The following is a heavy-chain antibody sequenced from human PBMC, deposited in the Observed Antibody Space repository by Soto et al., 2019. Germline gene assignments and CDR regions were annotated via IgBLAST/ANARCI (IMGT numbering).Heavy chain of an antibody. V-gene: IGHV1-69*13. J-gene: IGHJ6*02. Sequence: QLHLVQSGPEVEKPGASVKVSCEASGGTFSSYAISWVRQAPGQGLEWMGGIIPIFGTANYAQKFQGRVTITADESTSTAYMELSSLRSEDTAVYYCARETPGSYSYYYGMDVWGQGTTVTVSS. CDR2: IIPIFGTA. CDR3: ARETPGSYSYYYGMDV. D-gene: IGHD3-10*01. CDR1: GGTFSSYA.